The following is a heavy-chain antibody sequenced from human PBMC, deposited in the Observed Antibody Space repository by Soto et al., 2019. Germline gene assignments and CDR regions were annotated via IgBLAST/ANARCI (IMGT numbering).Heavy chain of an antibody. J-gene: IGHJ6*02. Sequence: QVQLVESGGGVVQPGRSLRLFCAASGFTFSSYAMHWVRQAPGKGLEWVAVISYDGSNKYYADSVKGRFPISRDNSKNTLYLQMNSLRAEDTAVYYCAREAPDYNLSPGMDVWGQGTTVTVSS. D-gene: IGHD4-4*01. CDR2: ISYDGSNK. CDR1: GFTFSSYA. CDR3: AREAPDYNLSPGMDV. V-gene: IGHV3-30-3*01.